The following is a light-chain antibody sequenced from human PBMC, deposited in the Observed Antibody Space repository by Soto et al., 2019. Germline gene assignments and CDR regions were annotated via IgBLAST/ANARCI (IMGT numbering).Light chain of an antibody. Sequence: QTVVTQEPSXSVSPXXXXTLTCGLSSGSVSTSYYPSWYQQTPGQAPRTLIYSTNTRSSGVPDRFSGSILGNKAALTITGAQADDESDYYCVLYMGSGIWVFGGGTKLTVL. CDR1: SGSVSTSYY. CDR3: VLYMGSGIWV. J-gene: IGLJ3*02. V-gene: IGLV8-61*01. CDR2: STN.